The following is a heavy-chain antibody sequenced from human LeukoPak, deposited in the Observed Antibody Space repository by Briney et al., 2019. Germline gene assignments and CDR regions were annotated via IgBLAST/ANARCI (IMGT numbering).Heavy chain of an antibody. CDR2: INTGSTTI. CDR3: ARDSSVCEFDV. Sequence: GGSLRLSCAASGFTFSPYTMHWFRQPPGKGLEWVSYINTGSTTIYYADSVKGRFTISRDNAKNSVYLHLNSLRAGDTAVYYCARDSSVCEFDVWGQGTLVTVSS. D-gene: IGHD6-6*01. CDR1: GFTFSPYT. J-gene: IGHJ3*01. V-gene: IGHV3-48*01.